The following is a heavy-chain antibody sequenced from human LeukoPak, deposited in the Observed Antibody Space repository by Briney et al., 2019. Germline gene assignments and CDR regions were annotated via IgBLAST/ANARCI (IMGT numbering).Heavy chain of an antibody. CDR1: GGTFSNHA. CDR2: IIPIFGTA. V-gene: IGHV1-69*05. J-gene: IGHJ4*02. CDR3: ARGLGELSYFDY. D-gene: IGHD3-16*02. Sequence: SVKVSCKASGGTFSNHAVSWVRQAPGQGLEWMGGIIPIFGTANYAQKFQGRVTMTRDASISTAYMELSRLRSDDTAVYYCARGLGELSYFDYWGQGTLVTVSS.